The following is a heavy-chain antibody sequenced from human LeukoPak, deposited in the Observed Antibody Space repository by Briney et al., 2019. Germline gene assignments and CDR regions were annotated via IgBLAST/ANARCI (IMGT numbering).Heavy chain of an antibody. CDR3: AREHYYDSSGYYFFDY. D-gene: IGHD3-22*01. CDR2: IYTSGST. J-gene: IGHJ4*02. Sequence: SETLSLTCTVSGGSTSSYYWSWIRQPAGKGLEWIGRIYTSGSTNYNPSLKSRVTVSVDTSKNQFSLKLSSVTAADTAVYYCAREHYYDSSGYYFFDYWGQGTLVTVSS. CDR1: GGSTSSYY. V-gene: IGHV4-4*07.